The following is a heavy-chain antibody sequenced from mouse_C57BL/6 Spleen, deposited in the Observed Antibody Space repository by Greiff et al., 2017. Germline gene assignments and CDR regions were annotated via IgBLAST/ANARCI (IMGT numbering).Heavy chain of an antibody. Sequence: EVQLQQSGPELVKPGASVKISCKASGYTFTDYYMNWVKQSHGKSLEWIGDINPNNGGTSYNQKFKGKATLTVDKSSSTAYMELRSLTSEDSAVYYCARQGHYAMDYWGQGTSVTVSS. CDR2: INPNNGGT. V-gene: IGHV1-26*01. CDR3: ARQGHYAMDY. J-gene: IGHJ4*01. CDR1: GYTFTDYY.